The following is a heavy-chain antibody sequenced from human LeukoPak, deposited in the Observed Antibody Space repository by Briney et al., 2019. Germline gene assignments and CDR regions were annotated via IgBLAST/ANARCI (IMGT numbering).Heavy chain of an antibody. V-gene: IGHV4-34*01. J-gene: IGHJ6*02. Sequence: SETLSLTCAVYGGSFSGHYWSWVRQPPGKGLEWIGEINHSGSTNYNPSLKSRVTITVDTSKNQFSLKLSSVTAADTAVYYCARCYYYYYGMDVWGQGTTVTVSS. CDR2: INHSGST. CDR1: GGSFSGHY. CDR3: ARCYYYYYGMDV.